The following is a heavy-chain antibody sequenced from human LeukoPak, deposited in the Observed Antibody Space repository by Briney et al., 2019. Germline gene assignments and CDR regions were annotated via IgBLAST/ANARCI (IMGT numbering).Heavy chain of an antibody. V-gene: IGHV1-3*03. CDR2: ISTGNGNT. Sequence: ASVKVSCKASASTFSTYAIHWVRQAPGQGLEWMGWISTGNGNTRYSKAFQDRVTISRDTSASTVYMELRGLRSEDMAVYYCAIRDGYRDYWGQGTLVTVSS. J-gene: IGHJ4*02. D-gene: IGHD5-24*01. CDR1: ASTFSTYA. CDR3: AIRDGYRDY.